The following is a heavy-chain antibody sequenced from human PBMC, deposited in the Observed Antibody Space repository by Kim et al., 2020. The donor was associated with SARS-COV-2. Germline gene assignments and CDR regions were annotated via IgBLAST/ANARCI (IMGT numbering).Heavy chain of an antibody. J-gene: IGHJ5*02. D-gene: IGHD2-15*01. CDR3: ARGGQVEIDGRVSLTPYDH. V-gene: IGHV1-69*04. CDR2: ILPMVDIP. Sequence: SVKVSCKASGGTFSNYAVNWVRQAPGQGLEWMGRILPMVDIPNYARNFQGRLTTTADKSTSTAYMELTGLTSADTAVYYCARGGQVEIDGRVSLTPYDHWGQGALVTVSS. CDR1: GGTFSNYA.